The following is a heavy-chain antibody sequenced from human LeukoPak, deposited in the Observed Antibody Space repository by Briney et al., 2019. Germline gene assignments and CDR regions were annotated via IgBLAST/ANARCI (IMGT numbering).Heavy chain of an antibody. Sequence: GGSLRLSCAASGFTFSSYAMSWVRQAPGKGLEWVSAISGSGGSTYYADSVKGRFTISRDNAKNSLYLQMNSLRAEDTAVYYCARDCSGGSCLDAFDIWGQGTMVTVSS. CDR3: ARDCSGGSCLDAFDI. V-gene: IGHV3-23*01. CDR2: ISGSGGST. CDR1: GFTFSSYA. J-gene: IGHJ3*02. D-gene: IGHD2-15*01.